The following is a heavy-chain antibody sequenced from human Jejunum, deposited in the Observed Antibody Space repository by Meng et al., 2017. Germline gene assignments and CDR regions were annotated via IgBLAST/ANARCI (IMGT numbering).Heavy chain of an antibody. CDR2: TYLSGST. Sequence: GSLRLSCTVSGGSISSENLWSWARQPPGKGLEWIGETYLSGSTYYNPSLKSRLSISVDQSRNLFSLTLGSVTAADTAVYYCARATLTRLFDYWGQGTLVTVSS. J-gene: IGHJ4*02. V-gene: IGHV4-4*02. CDR3: ARATLTRLFDY. CDR1: GGSISSENL. D-gene: IGHD4-17*01.